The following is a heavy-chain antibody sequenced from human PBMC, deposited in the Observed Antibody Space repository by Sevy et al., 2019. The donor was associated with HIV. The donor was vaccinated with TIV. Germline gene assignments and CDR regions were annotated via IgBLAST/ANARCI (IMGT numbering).Heavy chain of an antibody. J-gene: IGHJ4*02. CDR2: ISFSSNYT. Sequence: GGSLRLSCSASGFTFSDYYMNWIRQAPGKGLEWISYISFSSNYTMDADSVTGRFTISRDNAKNSLYLQMNSLRAEDTAMYYCARGLVGANWGTDYWGQGSLVTVSS. CDR3: ARGLVGANWGTDY. D-gene: IGHD1-26*01. CDR1: GFTFSDYY. V-gene: IGHV3-11*06.